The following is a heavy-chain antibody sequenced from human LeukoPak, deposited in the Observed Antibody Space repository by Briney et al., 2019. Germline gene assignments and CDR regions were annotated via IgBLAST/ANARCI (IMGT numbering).Heavy chain of an antibody. D-gene: IGHD6-13*01. Sequence: GGSLRLSCAASGFTFSSYAMSWVRQAPGKGLEWVSAISGSGGSTYYADSVKGRFTISRDNSKNTLYLQMNSLRAEDTAVYYCARDHSSSWYLSAFDIWGQGTMVTVSS. CDR2: ISGSGGST. CDR3: ARDHSSSWYLSAFDI. CDR1: GFTFSSYA. V-gene: IGHV3-23*01. J-gene: IGHJ3*02.